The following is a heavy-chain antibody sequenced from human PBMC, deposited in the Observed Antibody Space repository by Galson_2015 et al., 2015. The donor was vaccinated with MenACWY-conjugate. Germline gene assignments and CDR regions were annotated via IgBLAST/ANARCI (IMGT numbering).Heavy chain of an antibody. V-gene: IGHV3-48*02. Sequence: SLRLSCAASGFTFSSYSMNWVRQAPGKGLEWVSYISSSSSTIYYADSVKGRFTISRDNAKNSLYLQMNSLRDEDTAVYYCAREIPRMRGYSYGSLGAFDIWGQGTMVTVSS. CDR3: AREIPRMRGYSYGSLGAFDI. CDR1: GFTFSSYS. D-gene: IGHD5-18*01. CDR2: ISSSSSTI. J-gene: IGHJ3*02.